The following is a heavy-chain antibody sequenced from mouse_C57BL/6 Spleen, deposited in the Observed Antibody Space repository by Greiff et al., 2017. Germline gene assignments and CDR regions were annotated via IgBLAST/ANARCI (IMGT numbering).Heavy chain of an antibody. CDR2: INPNNGGT. D-gene: IGHD2-13*01. Sequence: VQLQQSGPELVKPGASVKISCKASGYPFTDYYMNWVKQSHGKSLEWIGDINPNNGGTSYNQQFKGKATLTVDKSSSTAYMELRSLTSEDSAVYYCAYYCDYDDSMDYWGQGTSVTVSS. J-gene: IGHJ4*01. CDR3: AYYCDYDDSMDY. V-gene: IGHV1-26*01. CDR1: GYPFTDYY.